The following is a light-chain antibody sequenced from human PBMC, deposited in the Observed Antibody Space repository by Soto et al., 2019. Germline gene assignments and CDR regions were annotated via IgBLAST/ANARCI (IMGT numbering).Light chain of an antibody. CDR2: DAS. V-gene: IGKV3-11*01. CDR1: QSVSSY. Sequence: EIVLTQSPATLSLSPGERATLSCRASQSVSSYLAWYQQKPGQAPRLLIYDASNRATGIPARFSGSGSGTDFTLTISSLEPEDFATYYCLHYHSYPRTFGRGTKVEIK. CDR3: LHYHSYPRT. J-gene: IGKJ1*01.